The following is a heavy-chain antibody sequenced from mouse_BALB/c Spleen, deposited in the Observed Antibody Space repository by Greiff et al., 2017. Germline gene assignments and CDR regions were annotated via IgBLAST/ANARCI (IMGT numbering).Heavy chain of an antibody. V-gene: IGHV5-9-4*01. CDR3: ARGKDDYECFDY. CDR1: GFTFRSYA. Sequence: EVHLVESGGGLVKPGGSLKLSCAASGFTFRSYAMSWVRQSPEKRLEWVAEISSGGSYTYYPDTVTGRFTISRDNAKNTLYLEMSSLRSEDTAMYYCARGKDDYECFDYWGQGTTLTVSS. D-gene: IGHD2-4*01. J-gene: IGHJ2*01. CDR2: ISSGGSYT.